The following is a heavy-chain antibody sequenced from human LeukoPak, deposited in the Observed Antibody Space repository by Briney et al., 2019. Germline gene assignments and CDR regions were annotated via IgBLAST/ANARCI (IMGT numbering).Heavy chain of an antibody. J-gene: IGHJ4*02. V-gene: IGHV3-33*01. Sequence: GRSLRLSCAGSGFTFGGYGMHWFRQTPGKGLEWVAVIAYDGSRAFYADSVKGRFTISRDNSKNTMSVQMDDLRTEDTAVYYCTRYNNDHFDYWGQGTLVTVSS. D-gene: IGHD1-14*01. CDR3: TRYNNDHFDY. CDR1: GFTFGGYG. CDR2: IAYDGSRA.